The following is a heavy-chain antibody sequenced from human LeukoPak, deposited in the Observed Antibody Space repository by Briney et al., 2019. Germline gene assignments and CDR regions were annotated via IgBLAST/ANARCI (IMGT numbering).Heavy chain of an antibody. CDR2: ISAYNGNT. V-gene: IGHV1-18*01. CDR1: GYTFTSYG. D-gene: IGHD5-18*01. CDR3: ARDGAVDTAMVTLYHYYGMDV. J-gene: IGHJ6*02. Sequence: GASVKVSCKASGYTFTSYGISWVRQAPGQGLEWMGWISAYNGNTNYAQKLQGRVTMTTDTSTSTAYMELRSLRSDDTAVYYCARDGAVDTAMVTLYHYYGMDVWGQGTTVTVSS.